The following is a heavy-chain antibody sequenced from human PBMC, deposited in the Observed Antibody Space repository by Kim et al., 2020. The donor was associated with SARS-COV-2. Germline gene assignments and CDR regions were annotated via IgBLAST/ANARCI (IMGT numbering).Heavy chain of an antibody. D-gene: IGHD3-10*01. CDR1: GFTVSSNY. CDR3: AREGVRGVIRDWYYGMDV. CDR2: IYSGGST. J-gene: IGHJ6*02. V-gene: IGHV3-53*01. Sequence: GGSLRLSCAASGFTVSSNYMSWVRQAPGKGLEWVSVIYSGGSTYYADSVKGRFTISRDNSKNTLYLQMNSLRAEDTAVYYCAREGVRGVIRDWYYGMDVWGQGTTVTVSS.